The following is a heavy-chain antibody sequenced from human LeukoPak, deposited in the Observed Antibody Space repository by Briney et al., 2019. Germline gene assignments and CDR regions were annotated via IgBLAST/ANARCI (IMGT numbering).Heavy chain of an antibody. V-gene: IGHV4-59*01. CDR2: IYYSGST. CDR3: ARGRHCSGGSCYTRYYYYYYMDV. Sequence: SETLSLTCTVSGGSISSYYWSWIRQPPGKGLEWIGYIYYSGSTNYNPSLKSRVTISVDTSKNQFSLKLSSVTAADTAVYYCARGRHCSGGSCYTRYYYYYYMDVWGKGTTVTVSS. D-gene: IGHD2-15*01. J-gene: IGHJ6*03. CDR1: GGSISSYY.